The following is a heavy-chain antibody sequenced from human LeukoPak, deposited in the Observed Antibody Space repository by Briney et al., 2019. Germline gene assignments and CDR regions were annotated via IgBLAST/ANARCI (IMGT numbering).Heavy chain of an antibody. V-gene: IGHV7-4-1*02. Sequence: GASVKVSCKTSGYTFTSYAMNWVRQAPGQGLEWMGWINTDTRNPTYAQGFTGRFVFSLDTSVSTAYLQISSLKAEDTAVYYCARPVPGLRSGYYAFDIWGQGTMVTVSS. D-gene: IGHD3-3*01. J-gene: IGHJ3*02. CDR3: ARPVPGLRSGYYAFDI. CDR2: INTDTRNP. CDR1: GYTFTSYA.